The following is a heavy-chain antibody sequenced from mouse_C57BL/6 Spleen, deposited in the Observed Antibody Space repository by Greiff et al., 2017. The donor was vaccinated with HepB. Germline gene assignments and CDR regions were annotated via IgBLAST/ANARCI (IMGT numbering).Heavy chain of an antibody. Sequence: QVQLQQSGAELVRPGTSVKMSCKASGYTFTNYWIGWAKQRPGHGLEWIGDIYPGGGYTNYNEKFKGKATLTADKSSSTAYMQLSSLTSEDSAIYYCARRETYAMDYWGQGTSVTVSS. CDR3: ARRETYAMDY. J-gene: IGHJ4*01. V-gene: IGHV1-63*01. CDR2: IYPGGGYT. CDR1: GYTFTNYW.